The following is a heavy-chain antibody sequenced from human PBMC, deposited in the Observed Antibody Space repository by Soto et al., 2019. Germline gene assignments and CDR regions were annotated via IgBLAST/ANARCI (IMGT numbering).Heavy chain of an antibody. CDR2: IYYSGST. V-gene: IGHV4-61*01. CDR3: ARGFRGGGSCYPTD. Sequence: QVQLQESGPGLVKPSETLSLTCTVSGGSVSSGSYYWSWIRQPPGKGLEWIGYIYYSGSTNYNPSLKSRVTISVDTSKNQFSLKLSSVTAADTAVYYCARGFRGGGSCYPTDWGQGTLVTVSS. CDR1: GGSVSSGSYY. J-gene: IGHJ4*02. D-gene: IGHD2-15*01.